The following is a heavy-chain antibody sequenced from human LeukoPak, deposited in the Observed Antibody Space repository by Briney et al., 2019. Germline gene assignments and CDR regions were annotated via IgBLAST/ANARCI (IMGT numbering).Heavy chain of an antibody. D-gene: IGHD3-10*01. Sequence: GGSLRLSCAASGYISRNYAMSWVRQAPGEGLEWVSAISGGGDDTYYADSVKGRFTISRDNAKNSLYLQMNSLRAEDTAVYYCARDRGLFDPWGQGTLVTVSS. CDR3: ARDRGLFDP. CDR1: GYISRNYA. J-gene: IGHJ5*02. CDR2: ISGGGDDT. V-gene: IGHV3-23*01.